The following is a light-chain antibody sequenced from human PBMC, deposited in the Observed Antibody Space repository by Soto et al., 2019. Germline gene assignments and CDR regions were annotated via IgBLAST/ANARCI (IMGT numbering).Light chain of an antibody. Sequence: IQLTQSPYSLSASVGDRVAFPCRPSQSISTYLSWYQQKPGKAPELLIYAASSVQSGLPSSFSGRGSGTDFPLTISRLQPEDFATYYFQVSDTTGTFCQGTEV. CDR3: QVSDTTGT. CDR1: QSISTY. CDR2: AAS. J-gene: IGKJ1*01. V-gene: IGKV1-39*01.